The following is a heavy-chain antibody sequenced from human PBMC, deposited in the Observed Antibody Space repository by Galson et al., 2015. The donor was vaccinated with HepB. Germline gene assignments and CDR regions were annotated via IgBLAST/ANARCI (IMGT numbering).Heavy chain of an antibody. Sequence: SVKVSCKAPGYTFTNNAMHWVRQAPGQRLEWVGWINVANGNTKYAQKFQGRVTINRDTSASTVYMGLSSLRSEDTAVYYCARELNRGPALGYWGQGTLVTVSS. D-gene: IGHD3-10*01. J-gene: IGHJ4*02. V-gene: IGHV1-3*01. CDR3: ARELNRGPALGY. CDR1: GYTFTNNA. CDR2: INVANGNT.